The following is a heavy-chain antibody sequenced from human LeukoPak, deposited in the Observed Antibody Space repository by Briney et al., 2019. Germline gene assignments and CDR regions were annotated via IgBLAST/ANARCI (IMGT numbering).Heavy chain of an antibody. CDR3: ARTGPYTMGRVVINWFDP. CDR2: INHSGST. J-gene: IGHJ5*02. V-gene: IGHV4-34*01. D-gene: IGHD3-10*01. CDR1: GRSFSGLY. Sequence: SQTLSLTCAVYGRSFSGLYSRWVRHPPGKGLEWIGEINHSGSTNYNTSLKSRVTISVDTFKNQFSMKLGSVTAADTAVYYCARTGPYTMGRVVINWFDPWGQGTLVTVSS.